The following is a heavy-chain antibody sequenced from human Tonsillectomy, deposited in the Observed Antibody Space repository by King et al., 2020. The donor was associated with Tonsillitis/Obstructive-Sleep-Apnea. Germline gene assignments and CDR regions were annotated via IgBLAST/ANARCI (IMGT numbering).Heavy chain of an antibody. J-gene: IGHJ6*03. V-gene: IGHV3-49*04. CDR1: GFTFGDYA. CDR3: TRVESGYRSSWGDYYYYYMDV. CDR2: IRSKAYGGTT. D-gene: IGHD6-13*01. Sequence: DVQLVESGGGLVQPGRSLRLSCTASGFTFGDYAMSWVRQAPGKGLEWVGFIRSKAYGGTTEYAASVKGRFSISRDDSKSIAYLQMNSLKTEDTAVYYCTRVESGYRSSWGDYYYYYMDVWGKGTTVTVSS.